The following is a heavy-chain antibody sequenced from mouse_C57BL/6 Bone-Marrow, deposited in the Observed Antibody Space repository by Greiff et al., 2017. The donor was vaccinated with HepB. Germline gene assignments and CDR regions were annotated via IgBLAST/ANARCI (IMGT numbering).Heavy chain of an antibody. CDR3: TSITTVVATRYFDV. CDR1: GYTFTSYW. J-gene: IGHJ1*03. D-gene: IGHD1-1*01. V-gene: IGHV1-5*01. Sequence: VQLQQSGTVLARPGASVKMSCKTSGYTFTSYWMHWVKQRPGQGLEWIGAIYPGNSDTSYNQKFKGKAKLTAVTSASTAYMELSSLTNEDSAVYYCTSITTVVATRYFDVWGTGTKVTVSS. CDR2: IYPGNSDT.